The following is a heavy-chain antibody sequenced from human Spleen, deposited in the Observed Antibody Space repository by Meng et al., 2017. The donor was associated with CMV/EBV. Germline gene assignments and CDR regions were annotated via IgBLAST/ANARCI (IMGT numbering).Heavy chain of an antibody. J-gene: IGHJ6*02. CDR1: GYTFTSYG. CDR2: MNPNSGNT. D-gene: IGHD5-18*01. V-gene: IGHV1-8*02. Sequence: ASVKVSCNASGYTFTSYGISWVRQATGQGLEWMGWMNPNSGNTGYAQKFQGRVTMTRNTSIRTAYMELSSLRSEDTAVYYCARALPTAMVLSMDVWGQGTTVTVSS. CDR3: ARALPTAMVLSMDV.